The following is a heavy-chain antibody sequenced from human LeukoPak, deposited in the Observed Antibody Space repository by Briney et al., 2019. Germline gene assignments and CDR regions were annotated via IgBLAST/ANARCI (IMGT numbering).Heavy chain of an antibody. CDR3: AKIRLEESATGY. D-gene: IGHD2-15*01. Sequence: GGSLRLSCAASGFSFSAYGMNWVRQAPGKGLEWVSAIGGSGATTYYADSVRGRYTISRDNSKNTMYLQMSSLRAEDTAVYYCAKIRLEESATGYWGQGTLVTVSS. CDR1: GFSFSAYG. CDR2: IGGSGATT. J-gene: IGHJ4*02. V-gene: IGHV3-23*01.